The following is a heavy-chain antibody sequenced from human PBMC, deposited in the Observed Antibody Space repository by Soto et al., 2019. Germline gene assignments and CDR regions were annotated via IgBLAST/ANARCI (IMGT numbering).Heavy chain of an antibody. CDR2: IHPSGGST. CDR1: GYTFTFFY. CDR3: ARAHGSGSYYNGPNWFDP. V-gene: IGHV1-46*01. Sequence: EASVKVSCKASGYTFTFFYMHCVRQAPGQGLEWMGIIHPSGGSTNYAQKFQGRVTMTRDTSTSPVYMELSSLRSEVTAVYYCARAHGSGSYYNGPNWFDPWGQGTLVTVSS. D-gene: IGHD3-10*01. J-gene: IGHJ5*02.